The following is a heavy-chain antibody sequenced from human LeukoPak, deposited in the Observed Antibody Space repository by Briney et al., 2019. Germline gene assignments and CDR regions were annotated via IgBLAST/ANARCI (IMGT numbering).Heavy chain of an antibody. CDR1: GGSVNSGSYY. V-gene: IGHV4-61*02. CDR2: IYSSGST. J-gene: IGHJ4*02. CDR3: ARGVELQLYYPAVFDY. Sequence: SQTLSLTCTVSGGSVNSGSYYWSWLRQPAGKGLEWIGRIYSSGSTSYNPSLKSRVTISVDTSKNQFSLKLSSVTAADTAVYYCARGVELQLYYPAVFDYWGQGTLVTVSS. D-gene: IGHD1-7*01.